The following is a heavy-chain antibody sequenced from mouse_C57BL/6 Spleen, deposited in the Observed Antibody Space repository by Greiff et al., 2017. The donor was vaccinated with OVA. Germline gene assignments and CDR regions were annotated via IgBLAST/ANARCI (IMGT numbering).Heavy chain of an antibody. CDR1: GFTFSDYG. D-gene: IGHD2-3*01. Sequence: EVKLMESGGGLVKPGGSLKLSCAASGFTFSDYGMHWVRQAPEKGLEWVAYISSGSSTIYYADTVKGRFTISRDNAKNTLFLQMTSLRSEDTAMYYCARDGQAWFAYWGQGTLVTVSA. CDR3: ARDGQAWFAY. V-gene: IGHV5-17*01. J-gene: IGHJ3*01. CDR2: ISSGSSTI.